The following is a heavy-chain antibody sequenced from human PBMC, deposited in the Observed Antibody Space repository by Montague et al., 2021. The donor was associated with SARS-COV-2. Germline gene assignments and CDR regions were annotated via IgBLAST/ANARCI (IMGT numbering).Heavy chain of an antibody. CDR3: ARAHSGSWAHLDN. CDR2: IYTSGTT. D-gene: IGHD5-12*01. V-gene: IGHV4-61*02. CDR1: GGSISSCSYY. Sequence: TLSLTCTVSGGSISSCSYYWSWIRQPAGKGLEWIGRIYTSGTTDYSFSLKSRVTISVDTSKNQFSLKLTSVTAADTAVYYCARAHSGSWAHLDNWGQGSLVTVSS. J-gene: IGHJ4*02.